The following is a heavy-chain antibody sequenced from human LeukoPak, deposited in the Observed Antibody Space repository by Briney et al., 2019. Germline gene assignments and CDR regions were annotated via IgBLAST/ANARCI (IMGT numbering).Heavy chain of an antibody. CDR3: ARGQYYDTNGNQYYFDD. CDR2: IRSKTYGGTT. CDR1: GFTFSSYG. D-gene: IGHD2-8*01. Sequence: GGSLRLSCAASGFTFSSYGMHWVRQAPGKGLEWVGFIRSKTYGGTTEYAASVKGRFTISRDDSKSIASLQMNSLKTEDTAVYYCARGQYYDTNGNQYYFDDWGQGTLVTVSS. V-gene: IGHV3-49*04. J-gene: IGHJ4*02.